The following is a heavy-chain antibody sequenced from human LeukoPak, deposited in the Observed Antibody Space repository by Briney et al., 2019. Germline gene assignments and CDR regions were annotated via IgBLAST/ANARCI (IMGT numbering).Heavy chain of an antibody. Sequence: GGSLRLSCAASGFTFSSYSMNWVRQAPGKGLEWVSSISSSSSYIYYADSVKGRFTISRDNAKNSVHLQMNSLRAEDTAVYYCARDWELSRDYWGQGTLVTVSS. D-gene: IGHD1-7*01. CDR3: ARDWELSRDY. V-gene: IGHV3-21*01. CDR2: ISSSSSYI. J-gene: IGHJ4*02. CDR1: GFTFSSYS.